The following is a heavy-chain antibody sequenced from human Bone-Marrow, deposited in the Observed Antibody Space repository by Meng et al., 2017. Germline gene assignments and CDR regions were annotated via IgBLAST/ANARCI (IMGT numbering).Heavy chain of an antibody. D-gene: IGHD3-10*01. Sequence: ASVKVSCKASGYTFTSYCISWVRQAPGQGLEWMGWISAYNGNTNYAQKLQGRVTMTTDTSTSTAYMELRSLSSDDTAVYYCARVSFFVIIKDGSGSSDNWFDPWGQGTLVTVSS. CDR1: GYTFTSYC. CDR3: ARVSFFVIIKDGSGSSDNWFDP. V-gene: IGHV1-18*01. CDR2: ISAYNGNT. J-gene: IGHJ5*02.